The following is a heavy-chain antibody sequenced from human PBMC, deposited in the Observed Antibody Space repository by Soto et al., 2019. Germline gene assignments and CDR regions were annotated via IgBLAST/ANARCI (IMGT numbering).Heavy chain of an antibody. CDR2: IIPIFGTA. D-gene: IGHD3-16*01. Sequence: VKVSCKASGGTFSSYAISWVRQAPGQGLEWMGGIIPIFGTANYAQKFQGRVTITADESTSTAYMELSSLRSEDTAVYYCANFYVFGGGPKPVSSPFAPGGREPRVTVP. CDR1: GGTFSSYA. CDR3: ANFYVFGGGPKPVSSPFAP. V-gene: IGHV1-69*13. J-gene: IGHJ5*02.